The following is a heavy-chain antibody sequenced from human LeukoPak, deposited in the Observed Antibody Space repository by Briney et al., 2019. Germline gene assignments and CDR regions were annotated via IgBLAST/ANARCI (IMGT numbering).Heavy chain of an antibody. CDR1: GGTFSSYA. CDR2: IIPILGIA. V-gene: IGHV1-69*04. D-gene: IGHD6-19*01. J-gene: IGHJ1*01. CDR3: ATTPTVAGTTRYFQH. Sequence: GASVKVSCKASGGTFSSYAISWVRQAPGQGLEWMGRIIPILGIANYAQKFQGRVTITADKSTSTAYMELSSLRSEDTAVYYCATTPTVAGTTRYFQHWGQGTLVTVSS.